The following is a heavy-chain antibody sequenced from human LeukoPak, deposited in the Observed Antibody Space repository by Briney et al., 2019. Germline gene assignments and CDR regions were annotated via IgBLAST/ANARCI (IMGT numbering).Heavy chain of an antibody. V-gene: IGHV3-23*01. CDR2: ISGSGGST. Sequence: GGSLRLSCAASGFTFSSYAMSWVRQAPGKGLEWVSAISGSGGSTYCADSVKGRFTISRDNSKNTLYLQMNSLRAEDTAVYYCAKEGYSTYYDFWSGYYDYYYYGMDVWGQGTTVTVSS. CDR1: GFTFSSYA. CDR3: AKEGYSTYYDFWSGYYDYYYYGMDV. J-gene: IGHJ6*02. D-gene: IGHD3-3*01.